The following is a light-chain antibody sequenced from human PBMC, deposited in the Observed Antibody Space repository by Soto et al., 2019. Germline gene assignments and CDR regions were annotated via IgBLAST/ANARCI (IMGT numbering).Light chain of an antibody. Sequence: IQMTQSPSSLSSSVGDRVTIPCRASQSIRNFLNWYQYKPGQAPRLLIYTASALQGGVPTRFSGSGSGTDFTLTINSMQPEDFAKYYCQQSFSTQYTFGQGTKVEV. CDR1: QSIRNF. CDR3: QQSFSTQYT. V-gene: IGKV1-39*01. J-gene: IGKJ2*01. CDR2: TAS.